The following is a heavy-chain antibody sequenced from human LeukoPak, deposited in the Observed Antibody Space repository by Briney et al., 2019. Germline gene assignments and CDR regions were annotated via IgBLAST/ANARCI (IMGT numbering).Heavy chain of an antibody. D-gene: IGHD3-16*01. V-gene: IGHV3-30*18. Sequence: GGSLRLSCAASGFTFSSYGMHWVRQAPGKGLEWVAVISYDGSNKYYADSVKGRFTISRDNSKNTLYLQMNSLRAGDTAVYYCAKDGVTWGVTHFDYWGQGTLVTVSS. CDR2: ISYDGSNK. CDR3: AKDGVTWGVTHFDY. CDR1: GFTFSSYG. J-gene: IGHJ4*02.